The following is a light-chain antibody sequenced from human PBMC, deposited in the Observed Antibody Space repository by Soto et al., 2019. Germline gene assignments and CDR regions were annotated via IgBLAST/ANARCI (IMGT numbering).Light chain of an antibody. V-gene: IGKV1-39*01. CDR2: AAS. CDR3: QQRSDWRIT. CDR1: QSISSY. Sequence: DIQMTQSPSSLSASVGDRFTITCRASQSISSYLNWYQQKPGKAPKLLIYAASSLQSGVPSRFSGSGSGTDFTLTISSLEPEDFAVYYCQQRSDWRITFGQGTRLEIK. J-gene: IGKJ5*01.